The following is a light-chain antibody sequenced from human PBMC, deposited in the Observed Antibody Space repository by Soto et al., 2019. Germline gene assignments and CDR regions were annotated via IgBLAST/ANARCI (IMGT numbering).Light chain of an antibody. J-gene: IGKJ4*01. Sequence: EIVLTQSPATLSLSPGERATLSCRASQRINTSLAWYQQNPCQTPRLLIYDAFHRAPGIPARFSGSGSGTQVPRSITTLECEDIAVYYCQERSNVVTFGGGTKVEI. CDR2: DAF. V-gene: IGKV3-11*01. CDR3: QERSNVVT. CDR1: QRINTS.